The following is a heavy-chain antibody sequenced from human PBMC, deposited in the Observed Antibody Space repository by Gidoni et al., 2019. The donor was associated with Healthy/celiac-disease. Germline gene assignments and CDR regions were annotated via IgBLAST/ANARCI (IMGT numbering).Heavy chain of an antibody. D-gene: IGHD6-13*01. CDR1: GYTFTSYY. Sequence: QVQLVQSGAEVKKPGASVKVSCKASGYTFTSYYMHWVRQAPGQGLEWMGIINPSGDSTSYAQKFQGRVTMTRDTSTSTVYMELSSLRSEDTAVYYCARDSAAAGFDYWGQGTLVTVSS. CDR3: ARDSAAAGFDY. J-gene: IGHJ4*02. CDR2: INPSGDST. V-gene: IGHV1-46*03.